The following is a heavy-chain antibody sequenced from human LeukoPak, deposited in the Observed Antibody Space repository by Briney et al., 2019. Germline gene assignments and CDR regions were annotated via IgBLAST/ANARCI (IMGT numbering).Heavy chain of an antibody. D-gene: IGHD3-22*01. Sequence: GGSLRLSCAASGFTFGSYWMSWVRQAPGKGLEWVANIKQDGSEKYYVDSVKGRFTISRDNAKNSLYLQMNSLRAEDTAVYYCARDPGVNYYDSSGYSFPWGQGTLVTVSS. CDR2: IKQDGSEK. CDR1: GFTFGSYW. V-gene: IGHV3-7*01. J-gene: IGHJ5*02. CDR3: ARDPGVNYYDSSGYSFP.